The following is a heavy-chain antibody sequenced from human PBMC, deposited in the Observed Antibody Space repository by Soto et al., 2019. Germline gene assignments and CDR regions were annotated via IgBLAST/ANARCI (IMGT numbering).Heavy chain of an antibody. D-gene: IGHD2-8*01. CDR2: ISYDGSNE. V-gene: IGHV3-30*18. CDR3: AKELILYSMDV. J-gene: IGHJ6*02. Sequence: GGSLRLSCAASGFTFSSYGMHWVRQAPGKGLEWVAVISYDGSNEYYADSVKGRFTISRDNSKNTLYLQMNSLRAEDTAVYYCAKELILYSMDVWGQGTTVTVSS. CDR1: GFTFSSYG.